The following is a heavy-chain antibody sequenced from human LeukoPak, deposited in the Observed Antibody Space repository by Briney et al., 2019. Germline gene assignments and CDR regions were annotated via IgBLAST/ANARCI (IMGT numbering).Heavy chain of an antibody. Sequence: SETLSLTCTVSGGSISSSSYYWGWIRQPPGKGLEWIGSIYYSGSTYYNPSLKSRVTISVDTSKNQFSLKLSSVTAADTAVYYCARDRGIAAAGTHFQHWGQGTLVTVSS. D-gene: IGHD6-13*01. CDR1: GGSISSSSYY. CDR3: ARDRGIAAAGTHFQH. J-gene: IGHJ1*01. V-gene: IGHV4-39*07. CDR2: IYYSGST.